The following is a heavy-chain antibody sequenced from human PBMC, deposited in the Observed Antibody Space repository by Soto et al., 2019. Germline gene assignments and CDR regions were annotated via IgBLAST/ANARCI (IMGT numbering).Heavy chain of an antibody. CDR3: ARRNYYDTVIGYPTNWFDP. D-gene: IGHD3-9*01. V-gene: IGHV4-39*01. Sequence: EPLSLTCSVSGGSVNSIRYYWGWIRQPPGKGLEWIGSIYYTGSTYYNPSLKSRVTISVDTSKNQFSPKLRSVTAADTAMYYCARRNYYDTVIGYPTNWFDPWGKGTLVTVSS. CDR1: GGSVNSIRYY. CDR2: IYYTGST. J-gene: IGHJ5*02.